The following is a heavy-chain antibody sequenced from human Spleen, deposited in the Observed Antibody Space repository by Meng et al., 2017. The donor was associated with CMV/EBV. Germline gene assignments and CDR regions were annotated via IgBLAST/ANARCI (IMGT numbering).Heavy chain of an antibody. D-gene: IGHD7-27*01. CDR1: GYTFTGYY. CDR2: IHPQSGVT. V-gene: IGHV1-2*02. J-gene: IGHJ4*02. CDR3: ARDKNWGPDY. Sequence: ASVKVSCKASGYTFTGYYMHWVRQAPGQGLEWMGWIHPQSGVTSYAQKFQARVTLTRDTSINTGYMELSRLTSDDTAVYYCARDKNWGPDYWGQGTLVTVSS.